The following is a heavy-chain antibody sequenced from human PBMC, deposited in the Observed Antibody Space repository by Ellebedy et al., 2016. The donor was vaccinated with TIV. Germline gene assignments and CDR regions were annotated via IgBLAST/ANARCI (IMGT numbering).Heavy chain of an antibody. D-gene: IGHD3-10*01. J-gene: IGHJ6*02. Sequence: ASVKVSXKASGYTFTGYYMHWVRQAPGQGLEWMGWINPNSGGTNYAQKFQGWVTMTRDTSISTAYMELSRLRSDDTAVYYCARARYGSGSYADYYYYYGMDVWGQGTTVTVSS. CDR1: GYTFTGYY. CDR2: INPNSGGT. V-gene: IGHV1-2*04. CDR3: ARARYGSGSYADYYYYYGMDV.